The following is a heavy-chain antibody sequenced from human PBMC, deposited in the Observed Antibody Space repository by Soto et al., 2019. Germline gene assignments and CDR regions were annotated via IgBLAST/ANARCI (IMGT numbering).Heavy chain of an antibody. CDR1: GGSISSSSYY. V-gene: IGHV4-39*01. CDR3: ARHDYSSAYYPPSQLDY. Sequence: TSATLSLTCTVSGGSISSSSYYWGWIRQPPGEGLEWIGSIYYSGSTYYNPSLKSRVTISVDTSKNQFSLKLSSVTAADTAVYYCARHDYSSAYYPPSQLDYWGQGTLVTVSS. CDR2: IYYSGST. D-gene: IGHD3-22*01. J-gene: IGHJ4*02.